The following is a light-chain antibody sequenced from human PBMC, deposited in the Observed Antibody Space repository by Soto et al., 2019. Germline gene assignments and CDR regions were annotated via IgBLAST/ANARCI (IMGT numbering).Light chain of an antibody. CDR3: QQDYMSPYT. CDR1: QDIRND. Sequence: AIQMTQSPSSLSVSVGDRVTITCRASQDIRNDLGWYQQKPGKAPKLLIYGTSNLQSGLPSRFSGSGSGTDFTLTISSLQPEDFANYYCQQDYMSPYTFGQGTKLDIK. CDR2: GTS. V-gene: IGKV1-6*01. J-gene: IGKJ2*01.